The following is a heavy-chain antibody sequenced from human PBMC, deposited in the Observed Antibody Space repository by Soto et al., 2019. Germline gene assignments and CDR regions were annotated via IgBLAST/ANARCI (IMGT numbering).Heavy chain of an antibody. J-gene: IGHJ4*02. CDR3: ARILCIAAADWFDY. CDR1: GFSLSTSGMC. D-gene: IGHD6-13*01. Sequence: GSGPTLVNPAQTLTLTCTFSGFSLSTSGMCVSWIRQPPGKALEWLALIDWDDDKYYSTSLKTRLTISKDTSKNQAVLTMTNMDPVDTATYYCARILCIAAADWFDYWGQGTLVTVSS. V-gene: IGHV2-70*01. CDR2: IDWDDDK.